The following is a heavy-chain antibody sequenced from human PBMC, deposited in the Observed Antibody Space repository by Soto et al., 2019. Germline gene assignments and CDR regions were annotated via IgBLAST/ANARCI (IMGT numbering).Heavy chain of an antibody. Sequence: GDSLKISCKVSGYSFTSYWIGWVRQMPGKGLEWMGIIYPGDSDTRYSPSFQGQVTISADKSISTAYLQWSSLKASDTAMHYCARGPHPMGLDYWGQGTLVTVSS. CDR1: GYSFTSYW. CDR3: ARGPHPMGLDY. V-gene: IGHV5-51*01. J-gene: IGHJ4*02. CDR2: IYPGDSDT.